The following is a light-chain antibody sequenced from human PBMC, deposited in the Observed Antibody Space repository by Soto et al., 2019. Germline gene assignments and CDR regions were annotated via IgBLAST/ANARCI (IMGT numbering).Light chain of an antibody. CDR1: QSISSW. CDR3: QQYITWT. V-gene: IGKV1-5*03. Sequence: DIQMTQSPSTLSASVGDRVTITCRASQSISSWLAWYQQKPGKAPKLLIYKASSLESGVPSRFSGSGSGTEFTLTISSLQPGDFATYYCQQYITWTFGQGTKVEIK. CDR2: KAS. J-gene: IGKJ1*01.